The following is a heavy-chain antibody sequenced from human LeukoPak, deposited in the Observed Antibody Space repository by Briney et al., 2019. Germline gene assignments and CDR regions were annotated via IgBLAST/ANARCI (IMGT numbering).Heavy chain of an antibody. CDR3: ARIYYGPPYYMDV. D-gene: IGHD3-10*01. Sequence: PGGSLRLSCAVSGFTFSSYGMHWVRQAPGKGLEWVAFIRYDGSNKFYADSVKGRFTISRDNSKNTLFLQMNSLRAEDTAVYYCARIYYGPPYYMDVWGKGTTVTVSS. CDR1: GFTFSSYG. J-gene: IGHJ6*03. CDR2: IRYDGSNK. V-gene: IGHV3-30*02.